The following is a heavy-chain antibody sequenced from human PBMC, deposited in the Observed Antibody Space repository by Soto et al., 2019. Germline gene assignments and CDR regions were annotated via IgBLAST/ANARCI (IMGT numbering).Heavy chain of an antibody. D-gene: IGHD2-2*01. CDR1: WDSVSSNSAA. V-gene: IGHV6-1*01. Sequence: PALSLTGAICWDSVSSNSAAWNWIRQSPSRGLEWLGRTYYRSKWYNDYAVSVKSRITINPDTSKNQFSLQLNSVTPEDTAVYYCARGAGCSSTSSPFYYYGMDVWGQVTTVPVSS. CDR2: TYYRSKWYN. J-gene: IGHJ6*02. CDR3: ARGAGCSSTSSPFYYYGMDV.